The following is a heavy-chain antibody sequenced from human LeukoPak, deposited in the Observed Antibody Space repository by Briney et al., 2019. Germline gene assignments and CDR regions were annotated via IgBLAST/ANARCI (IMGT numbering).Heavy chain of an antibody. J-gene: IGHJ4*02. CDR3: ATYYYGSGSSQGPY. CDR1: GGSISSYY. Sequence: SETLSLTCTVSGGSISSYYWSWIRQPPGKGLEWIGYIYYSGSTNYNPSLKSRVTISVDRSKNQFSLKLSSVTAADTAVYYCATYYYGSGSSQGPYWGQGTLVTVSS. D-gene: IGHD3-10*01. CDR2: IYYSGST. V-gene: IGHV4-59*12.